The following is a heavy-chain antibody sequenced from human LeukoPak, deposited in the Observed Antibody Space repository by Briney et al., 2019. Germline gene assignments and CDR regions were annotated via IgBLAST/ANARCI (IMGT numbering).Heavy chain of an antibody. CDR1: GYTFTSYG. V-gene: IGHV1-18*01. CDR2: INAHKSST. D-gene: IGHD3-9*01. Sequence: SVKVSCKASGYTFTSYGIAWVRQAPGQGLEWMGWINAHKSSTIYAQKFQGRVTMTADTSTRTADMELRSLRSDDTAVYYCARGFVDNRRWFDPWGQGTLVTVSS. J-gene: IGHJ5*02. CDR3: ARGFVDNRRWFDP.